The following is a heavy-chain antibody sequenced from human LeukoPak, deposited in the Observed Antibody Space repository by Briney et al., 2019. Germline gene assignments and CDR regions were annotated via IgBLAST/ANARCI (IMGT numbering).Heavy chain of an antibody. J-gene: IGHJ6*03. V-gene: IGHV3-23*01. CDR1: GFTFSSYA. D-gene: IGHD3-10*01. CDR2: ISGSGGST. Sequence: GGSLRLSCAASGFTFSSYAMSWVRQAPGKGLEWVSAISGSGGSTYYADSVKGRFTISRDNAKNSLYLQMNSLRADDTAVYYCARFAAGGSYYYYMDVWGKGTTVTISS. CDR3: ARFAAGGSYYYYMDV.